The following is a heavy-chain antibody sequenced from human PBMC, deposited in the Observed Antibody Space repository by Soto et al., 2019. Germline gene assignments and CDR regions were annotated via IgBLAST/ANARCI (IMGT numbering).Heavy chain of an antibody. CDR2: IDWDDDK. V-gene: IGHV2-70*01. J-gene: IGHJ6*02. CDR1: LFSLITSGMC. CDR3: ARIGYYYYYGMDV. Sequence: XGPTVLNPTQTLSLTCTFSLFSLITSGMCVSWIRQPPGKALEWLALIDWDDDKYYSTSLKTRLTISKDTSKNQVVLTMTNMDPVDTATYYCARIGYYYYYGMDVWGQGTTVTVSS.